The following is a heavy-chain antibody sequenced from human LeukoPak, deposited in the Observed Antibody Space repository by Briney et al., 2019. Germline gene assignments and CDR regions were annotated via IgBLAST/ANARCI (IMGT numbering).Heavy chain of an antibody. J-gene: IGHJ4*02. CDR1: GFTFDDYA. CDR2: ISWNSGSI. CDR3: ANYVY. D-gene: IGHD3-10*02. Sequence: GGSLRLSCAASGFTFDDYAMHWVRQAPGKGLEWVSGISWNSGSIGYADSVKGRFTISRDNAENSLYLQMNSLRVEDTALYYCANYVYWGQGTLVTVSS. V-gene: IGHV3-9*01.